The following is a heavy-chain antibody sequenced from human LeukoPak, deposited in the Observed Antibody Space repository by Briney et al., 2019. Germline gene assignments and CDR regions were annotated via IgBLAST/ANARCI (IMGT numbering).Heavy chain of an antibody. CDR1: GFTFSGYW. CDR2: IRADGSEK. CDR3: ARCGNGIFLDI. Sequence: GGSLRLSCAASGFTFSGYWMSWVRQAPGKGLEGVANIRADGSEKYSVDSVKGRFTISRDNAKNSLYLQMNSLRAEDTAVYYCARCGNGIFLDIWGQGTMVTVSS. V-gene: IGHV3-7*03. D-gene: IGHD2-15*01. J-gene: IGHJ3*02.